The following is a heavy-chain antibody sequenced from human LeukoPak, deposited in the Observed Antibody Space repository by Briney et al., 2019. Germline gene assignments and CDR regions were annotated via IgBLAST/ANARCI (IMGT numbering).Heavy chain of an antibody. V-gene: IGHV3-53*01. CDR3: ARRAGGDSHPYDY. Sequence: GGSLRLPCAASGFTFCSYGMHCVRQATGKGLEWVSFIYSGGNTHYSDPGKGRFTISRDNSKNTLYLQMNSLRADDTAVYYCARRAGGDSHPYDYWGQGTGVTVSS. J-gene: IGHJ4*02. D-gene: IGHD2-21*02. CDR2: IYSGGNT. CDR1: GFTFCSYG.